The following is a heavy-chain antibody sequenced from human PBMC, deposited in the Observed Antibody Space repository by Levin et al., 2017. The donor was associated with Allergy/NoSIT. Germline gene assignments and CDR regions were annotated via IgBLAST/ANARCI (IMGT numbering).Heavy chain of an antibody. CDR3: ARHTYYYGSGSSYYYSYVMDV. CDR1: GGSISSSSHY. Sequence: SSETLSLTCTVSGGSISSSSHYWGWIRQPPGKGLEWIGSIYYSGSTYYNPSLKSRVTISVDTSKNHFSLKLSSVTAADTAVYYCARHTYYYGSGSSYYYSYVMDVWGQGTTVTVSS. D-gene: IGHD3-10*01. CDR2: IYYSGST. V-gene: IGHV4-39*01. J-gene: IGHJ6*02.